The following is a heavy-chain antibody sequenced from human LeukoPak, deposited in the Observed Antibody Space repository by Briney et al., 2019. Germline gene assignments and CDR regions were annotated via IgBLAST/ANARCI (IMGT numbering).Heavy chain of an antibody. J-gene: IGHJ6*02. D-gene: IGHD6-13*01. CDR3: ARTIAQYTNSWLYYYYGMDV. CDR2: SGNGDDT. CDR1: GFTFNSYA. V-gene: IGHV3-23*01. Sequence: GGSLRLSCTVSGFTFNSYAMSWVRQAPGKGLGWVSSSGNGDDTYHADSVKGRFTVSRDNSKSTLYLQMNSMRAEDTAVFYCARTIAQYTNSWLYYYYGMDVWGQGTTVTVSS.